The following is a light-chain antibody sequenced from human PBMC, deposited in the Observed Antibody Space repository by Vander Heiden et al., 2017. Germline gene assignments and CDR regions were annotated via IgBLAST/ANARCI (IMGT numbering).Light chain of an antibody. V-gene: IGKV1-8*01. Sequence: AIRITQSPSSLSASTGDRVTITCRASQGISSYLAWYQQKPGKAPKLLSYAASTLQSGVPSRFSGSGSGTDFTLTISCLQSEDFATYYCQQYYSYPLTFACEIKVGI. CDR2: AAS. J-gene: IGKJ4*01. CDR3: QQYYSYPLT. CDR1: QGISSY.